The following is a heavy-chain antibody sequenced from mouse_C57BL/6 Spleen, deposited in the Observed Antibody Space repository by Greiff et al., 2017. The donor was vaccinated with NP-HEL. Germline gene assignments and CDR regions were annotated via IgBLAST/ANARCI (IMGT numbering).Heavy chain of an antibody. CDR3: AVYYGNWFAY. D-gene: IGHD2-1*01. CDR2: INPNNGGT. V-gene: IGHV1-26*01. Sequence: VQLQQSGPELVKPGASVKISCKASGYTFTDYYMNWVKQSHGKSLEWIGDINPNNGGTSYNQKFKGKATLTVDKSSSTAYMELRSLTSEDSAVYYWAVYYGNWFAYWGQGTLVTVSA. J-gene: IGHJ3*01. CDR1: GYTFTDYY.